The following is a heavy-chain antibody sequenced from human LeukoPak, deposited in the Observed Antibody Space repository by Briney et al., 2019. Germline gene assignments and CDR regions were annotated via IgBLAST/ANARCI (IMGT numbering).Heavy chain of an antibody. CDR3: ARDCRGSSRNFDY. Sequence: PSETLSLTCTVSGGSISSSSYYWGWIRQPPGKGLEWIGSIYYSGSTYYNPSLKSRVTISVDTSTNQFSLKLSSVTAADTAVYYCARDCRGSSRNFDYWGQGTLVTVSS. CDR1: GGSISSSSYY. D-gene: IGHD6-13*01. CDR2: IYYSGST. V-gene: IGHV4-39*07. J-gene: IGHJ4*02.